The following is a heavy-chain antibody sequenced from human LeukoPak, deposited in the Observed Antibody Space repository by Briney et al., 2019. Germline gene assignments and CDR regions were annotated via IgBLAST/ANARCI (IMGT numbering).Heavy chain of an antibody. J-gene: IGHJ4*02. CDR1: GGSISSSSYY. V-gene: IGHV4-39*07. Sequence: SETLSLTCTVSGGSISSSSYYWGWIRQPPVKGLEWIGSIYYSGSTYYNPSLKSRVTISVDTSKNQFSLKLSSVTAADTAVYYCARYGDYLLGFDYWGQGTLVTVSS. CDR2: IYYSGST. D-gene: IGHD4-17*01. CDR3: ARYGDYLLGFDY.